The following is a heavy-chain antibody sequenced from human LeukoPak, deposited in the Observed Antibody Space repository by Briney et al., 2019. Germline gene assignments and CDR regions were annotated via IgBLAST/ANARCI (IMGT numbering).Heavy chain of an antibody. CDR3: ALETGPSEYYFDY. D-gene: IGHD1-14*01. V-gene: IGHV1-3*01. J-gene: IGHJ4*02. Sequence: ASVKVSCKASGNTFTSYAMHWVRQAPGQRLEWMGWINAGNGNTKYSQKFQGRVTITRDTSASTAYMELSSLRSEDTAVYYCALETGPSEYYFDYWGQGTLVTVSS. CDR1: GNTFTSYA. CDR2: INAGNGNT.